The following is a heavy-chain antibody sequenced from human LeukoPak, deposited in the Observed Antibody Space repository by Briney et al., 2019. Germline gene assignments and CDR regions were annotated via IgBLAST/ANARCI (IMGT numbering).Heavy chain of an antibody. D-gene: IGHD6-6*01. CDR3: ARQTSSSSRVDF. J-gene: IGHJ4*02. CDR1: GYMFSNYW. V-gene: IGHV5-51*01. Sequence: PGESLKISCKGSGYMFSNYWIGWVRQMPGKSLEWIGTIYPGDSDTTYSPSLQGQVTISDDNSISTAYLQWNSLKASDTAMYFCARQTSSSSRVDFWGQGTLVTVSS. CDR2: IYPGDSDT.